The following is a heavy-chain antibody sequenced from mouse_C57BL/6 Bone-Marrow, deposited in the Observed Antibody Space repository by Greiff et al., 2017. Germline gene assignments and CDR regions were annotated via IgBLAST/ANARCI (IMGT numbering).Heavy chain of an antibody. CDR3: ARIPIYYYGSSLYYFDY. V-gene: IGHV8-8*01. Sequence: QVTLKVCGPGILQPSQTLSLTCSFSGFSLSTFGMGVGWIRQPSGKGLEWLAHIWWDDDKYYNPALKSRLTISKDTSKNQVFLKIANVDTADTATYYCARIPIYYYGSSLYYFDYWGQGTTLTVSS. J-gene: IGHJ2*01. D-gene: IGHD1-1*01. CDR1: GFSLSTFGMG. CDR2: IWWDDDK.